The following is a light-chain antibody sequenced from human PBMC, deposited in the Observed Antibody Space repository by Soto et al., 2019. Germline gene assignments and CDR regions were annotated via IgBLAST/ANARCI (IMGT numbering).Light chain of an antibody. CDR3: QQRRNWPIT. V-gene: IGKV3-11*01. CDR1: QNLNIY. J-gene: IGKJ5*01. Sequence: EIVLTQSPATLSLSPGERATLSCRASQNLNIYLAWYQQKPGQAPRLLIYDASNRATGIPARFSGSGSETDFTLTISSLEPEDCAVYYCQQRRNWPITFGQGTRLEIK. CDR2: DAS.